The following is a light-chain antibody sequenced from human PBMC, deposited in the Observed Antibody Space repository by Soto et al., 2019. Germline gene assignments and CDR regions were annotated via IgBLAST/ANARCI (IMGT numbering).Light chain of an antibody. J-gene: IGLJ2*01. CDR1: SSDVGGYNY. CDR2: EVS. CDR3: SSYTSRSTVV. Sequence: ALTQPASVSGSPGQSITISCTGTSSDVGGYNYVSWYQQHPGKAPKLMIYEVSNRPSGVSNRFSGSKSGNTASLTISGLQAEDEADYYCSSYTSRSTVVFGGGTKLTVL. V-gene: IGLV2-14*01.